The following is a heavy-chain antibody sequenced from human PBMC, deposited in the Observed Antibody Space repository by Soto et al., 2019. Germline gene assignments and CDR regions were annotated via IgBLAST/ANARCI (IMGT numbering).Heavy chain of an antibody. D-gene: IGHD1-26*01. V-gene: IGHV3-74*03. J-gene: IGHJ4*02. CDR3: TRDWAYSHAS. Sequence: EVQLMQSGGGLVQPGESLRLSCAASGLSFSNTWMYWVRQSPGKGLVWISYINSDGTTTTYAESVTGRFTISRDNGKNTVYLQMCSLRVEDTAVYYCTRDWAYSHASWGQGTLVTVAS. CDR1: GLSFSNTW. CDR2: INSDGTTT.